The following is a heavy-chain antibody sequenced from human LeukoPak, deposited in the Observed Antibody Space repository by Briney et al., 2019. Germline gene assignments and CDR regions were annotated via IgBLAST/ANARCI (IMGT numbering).Heavy chain of an antibody. Sequence: SETLSLTCAVYGGSFSGYYWSWIRQPPGKGLEWIGEINHSGSTNYNPSLKSRVTISVDTSKSQFSLKLSSVTAADTAVYYCARDVSSGYSYGRVFDYWGQGTLVTVSS. CDR2: INHSGST. CDR3: ARDVSSGYSYGRVFDY. D-gene: IGHD5-18*01. J-gene: IGHJ4*02. V-gene: IGHV4-34*01. CDR1: GGSFSGYY.